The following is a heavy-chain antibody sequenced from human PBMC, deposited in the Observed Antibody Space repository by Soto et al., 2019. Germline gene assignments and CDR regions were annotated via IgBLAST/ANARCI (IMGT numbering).Heavy chain of an antibody. CDR3: ARVIAGAGLDY. CDR1: GFTFSSYG. V-gene: IGHV3-33*01. D-gene: IGHD6-19*01. J-gene: IGHJ4*02. CDR2: IWYDGSNK. Sequence: QVQLVESGGGVVQPGRSLRLSCAASGFTFSSYGMHWVRQAPGKGLEWVAVIWYDGSNKYYADSVKGRFTISRDNSKNTLYLQMNSLRAEDTAVYYCARVIAGAGLDYWGQGTLVTVSS.